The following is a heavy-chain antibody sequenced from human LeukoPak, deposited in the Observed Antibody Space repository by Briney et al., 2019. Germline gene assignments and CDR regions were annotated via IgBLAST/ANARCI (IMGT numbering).Heavy chain of an antibody. J-gene: IGHJ4*02. D-gene: IGHD2-2*02. V-gene: IGHV3-30*02. CDR3: AKDRIAVVPATIGDY. CDR2: IRYDGSNK. Sequence: PGGSLRLSCAASGFTFSTYGMHWVRQAPGKGLEWVAFIRYDGSNKYYTDSVKGRFTISRDNSKNTLYLQMNSLRAEDTAVYYCAKDRIAVVPATIGDYWGQGTLVTVSS. CDR1: GFTFSTYG.